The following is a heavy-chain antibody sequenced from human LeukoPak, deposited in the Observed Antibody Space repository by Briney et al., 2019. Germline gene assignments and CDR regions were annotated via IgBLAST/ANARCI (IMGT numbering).Heavy chain of an antibody. J-gene: IGHJ4*02. CDR2: INPHSGGT. CDR3: AREGVIGDGYNFFDY. Sequence: ASVKVSCKASGYTFIGYYMHWVRQAPGQGLEWIGWINPHSGGTNSEQNFQGRVTMSRDTSISTVYMELSRLRSDDTALYYCAREGVIGDGYNFFDYWGQGTLVTVSS. V-gene: IGHV1-2*02. D-gene: IGHD5-24*01. CDR1: GYTFIGYY.